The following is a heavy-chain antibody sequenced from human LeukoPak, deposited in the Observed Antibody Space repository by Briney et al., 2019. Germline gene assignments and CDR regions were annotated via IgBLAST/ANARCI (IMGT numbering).Heavy chain of an antibody. V-gene: IGHV4-59*01. CDR1: GGSISSYY. D-gene: IGHD4-17*01. CDR2: IYYSGST. Sequence: SETLSLTCTVSGGSISSYYWSWIRQPPGKGLEWIGYIYYSGSTNYNPSLKSRVTISVDTSKNQFSLKLSSVTAADTAVYYCARVRTDHTVTNDYWGQGTLVTVSS. J-gene: IGHJ4*02. CDR3: ARVRTDHTVTNDY.